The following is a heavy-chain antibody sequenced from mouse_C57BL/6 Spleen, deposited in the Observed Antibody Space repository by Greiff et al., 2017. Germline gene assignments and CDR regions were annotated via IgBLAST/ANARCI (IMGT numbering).Heavy chain of an antibody. D-gene: IGHD1-1*01. CDR1: GFNIKNTY. CDR2: IDPANGNT. CDR3: ASGGSSYIYAMDY. J-gene: IGHJ4*01. V-gene: IGHV14-3*01. Sequence: EVQLLQSVAELVRPGASVKLSCTASGFNIKNTYMHWVKQKPEQGLEWIGRIDPANGNTKYAPNLQGQVTITADTSSNTAYLQLRSLTSEDTDNYYCASGGSSYIYAMDYWGQGTSVTVSS.